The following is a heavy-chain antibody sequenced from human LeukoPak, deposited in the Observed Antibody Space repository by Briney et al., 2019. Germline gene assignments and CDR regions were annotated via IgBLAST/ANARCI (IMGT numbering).Heavy chain of an antibody. CDR2: INGSGVIT. J-gene: IGHJ4*02. CDR3: AKDSSQGGDYFDS. Sequence: PGGSLRLSCAASELTFSKYAMNWVRQAPGKGLEWVSGINGSGVITFYADSVKGRFTISRDNSKNTLYLQMNSLRAEDTAIYYCAKDSSQGGDYFDSWGQGTLVTVSS. CDR1: ELTFSKYA. D-gene: IGHD3-16*01. V-gene: IGHV3-23*01.